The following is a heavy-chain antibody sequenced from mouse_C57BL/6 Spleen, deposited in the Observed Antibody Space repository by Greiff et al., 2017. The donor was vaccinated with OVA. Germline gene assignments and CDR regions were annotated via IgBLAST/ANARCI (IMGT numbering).Heavy chain of an antibody. J-gene: IGHJ1*03. CDR1: GYAFTNYL. CDR2: INPGSGGT. Sequence: QVQLQQSGAELVRPGTSVKVSCKASGYAFTNYLIEWVKQRPGQGLEWIGVINPGSGGTNYNEKFKGKATLTADKSSSTAYMQLSSLTAEDAAVYFGARRDSSNWYFDVWGTGTTVTVSS. CDR3: ARRDSSNWYFDV. D-gene: IGHD1-1*01. V-gene: IGHV1-54*01.